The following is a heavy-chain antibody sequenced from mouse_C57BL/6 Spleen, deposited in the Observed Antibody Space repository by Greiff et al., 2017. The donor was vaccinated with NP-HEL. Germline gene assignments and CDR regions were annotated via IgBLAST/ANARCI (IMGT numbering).Heavy chain of an antibody. CDR1: GFTFSSYA. V-gene: IGHV5-9-1*02. J-gene: IGHJ3*01. CDR3: TRLTAQATGLAY. D-gene: IGHD3-2*02. Sequence: EVQGVESGEGLVKPGGSLKLSCAASGFTFSSYAMSWVRQTPEKRLEWVAYISSGGDYIYYADTVKGRFTISRDNARNTLYLQMSSLKSEDTAMYYCTRLTAQATGLAYWGQGTLVTVSA. CDR2: ISSGGDYI.